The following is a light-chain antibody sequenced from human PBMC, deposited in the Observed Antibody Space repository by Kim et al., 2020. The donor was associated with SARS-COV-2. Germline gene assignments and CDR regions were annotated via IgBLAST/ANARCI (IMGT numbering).Light chain of an antibody. Sequence: EIVLTQFPGTLSLSPGGRATLSCRASQSVDSLFLAWYQQRPGQAPRLLIYGASDRATGIPDRFRGSGSGTDFTLTITSLEPEDFAVYYCQQSDSSFRTFGQGTKVDIK. V-gene: IGKV3-20*01. CDR3: QQSDSSFRT. CDR2: GAS. CDR1: QSVDSLF. J-gene: IGKJ1*01.